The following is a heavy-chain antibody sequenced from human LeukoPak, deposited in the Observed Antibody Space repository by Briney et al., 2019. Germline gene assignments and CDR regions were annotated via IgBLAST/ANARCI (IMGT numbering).Heavy chain of an antibody. Sequence: ASVKVSCKTSGYSFTSYGISWVRQAPGQGLEWMGWISGYNGNTNYAQNLQGRVTMTTDTSTSTAYMELRSLKSDDTAVYYCAREVVAGVFDYWGQGTLVTVSS. J-gene: IGHJ4*02. CDR1: GYSFTSYG. CDR2: ISGYNGNT. V-gene: IGHV1-18*01. CDR3: AREVVAGVFDY. D-gene: IGHD6-19*01.